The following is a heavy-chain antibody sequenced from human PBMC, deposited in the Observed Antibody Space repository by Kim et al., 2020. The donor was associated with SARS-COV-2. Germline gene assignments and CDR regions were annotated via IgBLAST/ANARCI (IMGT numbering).Heavy chain of an antibody. D-gene: IGHD1-1*01. V-gene: IGHV4-34*01. CDR2: INHSGST. CDR1: GGSFSGYY. CDR3: ARGDYSRDGYNYYFDY. Sequence: SETLSLTCAVYGGSFSGYYWSWIRQPPGKGLEWIGEINHSGSTNYNPSLKSRVTISVDTSKNQFSLKLSSVTAADTAVYYCARGDYSRDGYNYYFDYWG. J-gene: IGHJ4*01.